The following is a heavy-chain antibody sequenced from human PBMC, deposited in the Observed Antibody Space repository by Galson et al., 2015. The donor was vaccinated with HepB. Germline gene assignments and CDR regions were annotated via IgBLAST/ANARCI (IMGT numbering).Heavy chain of an antibody. D-gene: IGHD6-13*01. CDR1: GFTFSSYS. CDR3: ARDLTGYSSTWRRYWFFDL. Sequence: SLRLSCAASGFTFSSYSMYWVRQAPGKGLEWVSFISSSSTTIYYADSVKGRFTISRDDAKNSLYLRMNSLRAEDTAVYYCARDLTGYSSTWRRYWFFDLWGRGTLVTVSS. V-gene: IGHV3-48*04. CDR2: ISSSSTTI. J-gene: IGHJ2*01.